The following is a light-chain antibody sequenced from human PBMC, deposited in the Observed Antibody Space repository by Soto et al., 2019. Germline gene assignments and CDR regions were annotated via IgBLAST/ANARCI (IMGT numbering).Light chain of an antibody. J-gene: IGKJ1*01. V-gene: IGKV3-20*01. CDR1: QSVSSSY. CDR2: GAF. CDR3: QEYGTSRT. Sequence: EIVLTQSPGTLSLSPGERATLSCRASQSVSSSYLAWYQQKPGQAPRLLIYGAFSRATGIPDRFSGSGSGTDFTLTISRLEREDFAVYYCQEYGTSRTFGQGTKVEI.